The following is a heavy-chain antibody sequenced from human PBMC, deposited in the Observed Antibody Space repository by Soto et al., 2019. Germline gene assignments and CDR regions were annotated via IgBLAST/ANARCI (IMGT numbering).Heavy chain of an antibody. J-gene: IGHJ6*02. D-gene: IGHD3-3*01. V-gene: IGHV3-33*01. CDR2: IWYDGSST. Sequence: GGSLRLSCAASGFTFSSYGMHWVRQAPGKGLEWVAVIWYDGSSTSYADSVKGRFTISRDNAKNTLYLQMNSLRAEDTAVYYCARDELRYYYYYYGMDVWGQGTTVTVSS. CDR1: GFTFSSYG. CDR3: ARDELRYYYYYYGMDV.